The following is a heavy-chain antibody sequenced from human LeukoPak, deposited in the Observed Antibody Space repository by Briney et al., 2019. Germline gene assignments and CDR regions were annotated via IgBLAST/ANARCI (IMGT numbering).Heavy chain of an antibody. V-gene: IGHV1-18*01. CDR1: GYTFTSYG. CDR2: ISAYNGNT. Sequence: ASVKVSCKASGYTFTSYGISWVRQAPGQGLEWMGWISAYNGNTNYAQKFQGRVTMTRDTSTSTVYMELSSLRSEDTAVYYCARGSADILTGYYKSFDYWGQGTLVTVSS. J-gene: IGHJ4*02. CDR3: ARGSADILTGYYKSFDY. D-gene: IGHD3-9*01.